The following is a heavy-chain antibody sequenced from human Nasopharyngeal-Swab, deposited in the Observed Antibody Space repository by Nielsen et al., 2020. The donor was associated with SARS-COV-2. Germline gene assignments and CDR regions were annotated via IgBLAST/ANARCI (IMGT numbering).Heavy chain of an antibody. Sequence: GRSLRLSCAASGFTFSSYAMSWVRQAPGKGLEWVSAISGSGGSTYYADSVKGRFTISRDNAKNSLYLQMNSLRAEDTAVYYCARDGGYSYGRGDYWGQGTLVTVSS. J-gene: IGHJ4*02. D-gene: IGHD5-18*01. CDR3: ARDGGYSYGRGDY. V-gene: IGHV3-23*01. CDR2: ISGSGGST. CDR1: GFTFSSYA.